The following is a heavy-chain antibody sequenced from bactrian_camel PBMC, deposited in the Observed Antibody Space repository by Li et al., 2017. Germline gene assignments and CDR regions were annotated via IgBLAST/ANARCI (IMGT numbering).Heavy chain of an antibody. V-gene: IGHV3S53*01. D-gene: IGHD3*01. CDR1: ENTYSPYC. CDR2: ISSNGTT. J-gene: IGHJ4*01. Sequence: HVQLVESGGGSVQSGGSLRLSCAASENTYSPYCMGWYRQAPGNECELVAKISSNGTTYYSDSVKGRFTISEDNAKNTMYLQMNGLKPEDTAVYYCAADPGKREFYGWCDMSQGTQVTVS.